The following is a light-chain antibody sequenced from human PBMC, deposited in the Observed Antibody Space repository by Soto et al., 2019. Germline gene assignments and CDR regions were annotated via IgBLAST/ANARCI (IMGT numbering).Light chain of an antibody. Sequence: EIVLTQSPGTLSLSPGERATLSCRASQSVRNNYLAWYQQRPGQAPRLLIYGASSRATGTPDRFSGSGSGTDFTLTISRLEPEDFAVYYCQQYGSSPRTFGQGAKVDIK. J-gene: IGKJ1*01. V-gene: IGKV3-20*01. CDR2: GAS. CDR3: QQYGSSPRT. CDR1: QSVRNNY.